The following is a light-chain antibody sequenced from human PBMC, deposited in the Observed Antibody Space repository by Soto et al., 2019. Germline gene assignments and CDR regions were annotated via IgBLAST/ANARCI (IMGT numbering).Light chain of an antibody. V-gene: IGLV1-40*01. CDR3: QSYDNSLTALV. CDR2: VNN. J-gene: IGLJ2*01. CDR1: SSNIGAGYD. Sequence: QSVLTKPTSVSGAPGQRVTISCTGSSSNIGAGYDVHWYQQLPGTAPKLLIYVNNNRPSGVPDRFSGSKSGTSASLAITGLQAEDEADYFCQSYDNSLTALVFGGGTKLTVL.